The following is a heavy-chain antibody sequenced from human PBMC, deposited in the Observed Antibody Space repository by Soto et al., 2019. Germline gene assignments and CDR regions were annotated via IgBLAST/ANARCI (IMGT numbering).Heavy chain of an antibody. CDR1: GGSMSSEGYY. Sequence: SETLSLTCTVSGGSMSSEGYYWSWIRQPPGKGLEWIGYIYYSGSTNYNPSLKSRVTISVDTSKNQFSLKLSSVTAADTAVYYCARGLLTGYYADYWGQGTLVTVSS. J-gene: IGHJ4*02. CDR2: IYYSGST. V-gene: IGHV4-61*08. D-gene: IGHD3-9*01. CDR3: ARGLLTGYYADY.